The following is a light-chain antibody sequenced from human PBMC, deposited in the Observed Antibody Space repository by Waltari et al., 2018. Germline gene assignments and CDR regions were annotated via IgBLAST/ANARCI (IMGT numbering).Light chain of an antibody. J-gene: IGKJ3*01. CDR1: QSVSSY. Sequence: EIVLTPSPATLSLSPGERATLSCRASQSVSSYLAWYQQKPGQAPRLLIYDASNRATGIPARFSGSGSGTDFTLTISSLEPEDFAVYYCQQRSNWPGITFGPGTKVDIK. V-gene: IGKV3-11*01. CDR3: QQRSNWPGIT. CDR2: DAS.